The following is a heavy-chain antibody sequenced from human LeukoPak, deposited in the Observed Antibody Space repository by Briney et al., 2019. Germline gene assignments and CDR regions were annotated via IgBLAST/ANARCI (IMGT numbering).Heavy chain of an antibody. Sequence: TGGSLRLSCAACGFTFSSYDMHLVRQATGKGLEWVSAIGTAGDTYYPGSVKGQFTISRENAKNSLYLQMNSLRAEDTAVYYCARDYGLEEAVIGWGQGTLVTVSS. V-gene: IGHV3-13*03. D-gene: IGHD3-3*01. CDR3: ARDYGLEEAVIG. CDR2: IGTAGDT. J-gene: IGHJ4*02. CDR1: GFTFSSYD.